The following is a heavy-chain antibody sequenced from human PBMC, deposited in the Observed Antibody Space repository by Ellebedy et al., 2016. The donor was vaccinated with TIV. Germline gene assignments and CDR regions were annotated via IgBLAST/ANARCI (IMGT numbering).Heavy chain of an antibody. J-gene: IGHJ5*02. CDR1: GFSFSRYW. CDR3: VKGGTPATPGYES. D-gene: IGHD1-1*01. Sequence: GGSLRLSCAASGFSFSRYWMHWVRQAPGKGLVWVSRIDNDGITTNSADSVKGRFTISRDNAKNTLYLQMNSLRAEDTAVYYCVKGGTPATPGYESWGQGTLVTVSS. V-gene: IGHV3-74*01. CDR2: IDNDGITT.